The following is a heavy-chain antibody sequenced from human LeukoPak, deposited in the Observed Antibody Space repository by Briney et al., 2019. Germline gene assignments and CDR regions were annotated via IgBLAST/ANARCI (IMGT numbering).Heavy chain of an antibody. Sequence: SETLSLTCTVSGGSISSSSYYWGWIRQPPGKGLEWIGSIYYSGSTYYNPSLKSRVTISVDTSKNQFSLKLSSVTAADTAVYYCARGYSSSSVYPDYWGQGTLVTVSS. J-gene: IGHJ4*02. CDR1: GGSISSSSYY. V-gene: IGHV4-39*01. CDR3: ARGYSSSSVYPDY. D-gene: IGHD6-6*01. CDR2: IYYSGST.